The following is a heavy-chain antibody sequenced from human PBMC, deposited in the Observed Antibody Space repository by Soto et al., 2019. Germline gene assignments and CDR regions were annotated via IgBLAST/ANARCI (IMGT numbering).Heavy chain of an antibody. CDR2: INPSGGSA. J-gene: IGHJ4*02. D-gene: IGHD2-2*01. Sequence: QVQLVQSGAEVTRPGASVKVSCKASGYSFISHYIHWVRQPPGQGLEWMGFINPSGGSATITQKFQGRVTITRDQSTSTVYMELSILRSEDAAVYYCARDYLRSKLSLSYFDFWGQGTLVTVSS. CDR3: ARDYLRSKLSLSYFDF. CDR1: GYSFISHY. V-gene: IGHV1-46*01.